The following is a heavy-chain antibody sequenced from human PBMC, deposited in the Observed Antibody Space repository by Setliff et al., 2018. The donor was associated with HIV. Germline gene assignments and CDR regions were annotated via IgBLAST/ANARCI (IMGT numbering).Heavy chain of an antibody. CDR2: IYPDDSSI. CDR1: QYTFTTYW. D-gene: IGHD3-16*02. V-gene: IGHV5-51*01. CDR3: ARHRIVKAYYYYMDV. J-gene: IGHJ6*03. Sequence: PGESLKISCKGSQYTFTTYWIGWVRQVPGRGLEWMALIYPDDSSIYYSPSFQDQVTISVEKSIATAYLQWNSLKTSDTAMYYCARHRIVKAYYYYMDVWGKGTTVTVSS.